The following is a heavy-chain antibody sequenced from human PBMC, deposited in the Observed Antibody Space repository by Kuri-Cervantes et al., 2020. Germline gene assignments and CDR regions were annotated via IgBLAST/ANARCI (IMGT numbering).Heavy chain of an antibody. CDR1: GFTFTSSA. Sequence: AVTVSCKASGFTFTSSAVQWVRQASGQRLEWIGWIVVGSGNTNYAQKFQERVTITRDMSTSTAYMELSSLGFEDTAVYFCARDRRGATTTVTTRIVGQRGYWFDPWGQGTLVTVSS. J-gene: IGHJ5*02. D-gene: IGHD4-11*01. CDR2: IVVGSGNT. V-gene: IGHV1-58*01. CDR3: ARDRRGATTTVTTRIVGQRGYWFDP.